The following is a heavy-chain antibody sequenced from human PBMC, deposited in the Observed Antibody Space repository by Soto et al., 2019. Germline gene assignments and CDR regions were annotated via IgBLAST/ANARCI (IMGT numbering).Heavy chain of an antibody. J-gene: IGHJ5*02. Sequence: PSETLSLTCTVSGGSITSAGSFWSWNRQHPGKGPEWIAFIGYSGATSYSPSLASRVTISVDTSKSQFSLNLRSVNAADTAVYYCARGGASSKWFAPWGQGTLVTVSS. V-gene: IGHV4-31*03. D-gene: IGHD2-15*01. CDR1: GGSITSAGSF. CDR3: ARGGASSKWFAP. CDR2: IGYSGAT.